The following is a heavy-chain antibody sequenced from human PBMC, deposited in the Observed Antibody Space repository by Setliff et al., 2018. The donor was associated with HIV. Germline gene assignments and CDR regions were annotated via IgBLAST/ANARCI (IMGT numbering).Heavy chain of an antibody. J-gene: IGHJ6*03. V-gene: IGHV1-46*01. Sequence: ASVKVSCKASGYTFTSYYMHWVRQAPGQGLEWMGIINPSGGSTSYAQKFQGRVTMTRDTSTSTVYMELSSLRSEDTAMYYCARVEYYYDSSGYSEPYYMDVWGKGTTVTVSS. D-gene: IGHD3-22*01. CDR2: INPSGGST. CDR1: GYTFTSYY. CDR3: ARVEYYYDSSGYSEPYYMDV.